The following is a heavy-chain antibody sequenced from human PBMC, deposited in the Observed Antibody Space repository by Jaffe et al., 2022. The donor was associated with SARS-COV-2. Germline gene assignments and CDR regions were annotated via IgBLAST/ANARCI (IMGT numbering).Heavy chain of an antibody. V-gene: IGHV3-11*01. D-gene: IGHD1-26*01. CDR3: ARGHEGATSMDF. CDR1: GFTFSDYY. J-gene: IGHJ4*02. Sequence: QVRLVESGGGLVKPGGSLRLSCEVSGFTFSDYYMSWIRQAPGKGLEWVSYISNSRKTIYYADSVKGRFTISRDNAKTSLYLQMNSLRAEDTAVYYCARGHEGATSMDFWGQGTLVTVSS. CDR2: ISNSRKTI.